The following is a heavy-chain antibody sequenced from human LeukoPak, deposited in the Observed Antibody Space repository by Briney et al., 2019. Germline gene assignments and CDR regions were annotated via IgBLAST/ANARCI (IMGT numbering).Heavy chain of an antibody. CDR3: ARNYGSGSYYINWFDP. J-gene: IGHJ5*02. V-gene: IGHV4-59*01. Sequence: SETLSLTCTVSGVSISSYYWSWIRQPPGKGLEWVGYIYYSGSTNYNPSLKSRVTISVDTSKNQFSLKLSSVTAADTAVYYCARNYGSGSYYINWFDPWGQGTLVTVSS. D-gene: IGHD3-10*01. CDR1: GVSISSYY. CDR2: IYYSGST.